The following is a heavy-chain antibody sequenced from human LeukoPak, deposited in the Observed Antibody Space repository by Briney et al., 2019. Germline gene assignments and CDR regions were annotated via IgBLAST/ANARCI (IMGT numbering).Heavy chain of an antibody. CDR2: ISDDGSNE. Sequence: GGSLRLSCAASGFTFSSYSMHWVRQAPGKGLEWVALISDDGSNEQFADSVKGRFTVSRDSSKNTVYLQVNSLRAEDTAMYYCARDHQVSYFDLWGQGTLVTVSS. D-gene: IGHD6-6*01. CDR1: GFTFSSYS. V-gene: IGHV3-30*04. J-gene: IGHJ4*02. CDR3: ARDHQVSYFDL.